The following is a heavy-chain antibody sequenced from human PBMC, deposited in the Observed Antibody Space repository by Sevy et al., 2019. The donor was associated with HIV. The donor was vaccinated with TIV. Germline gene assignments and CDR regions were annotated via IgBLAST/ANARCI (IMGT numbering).Heavy chain of an antibody. J-gene: IGHJ5*02. V-gene: IGHV3-23*01. Sequence: GGSLRLSCAASGFTFSSYAMIWVRQAPGKGLEWVSAISGSGGSTYYADSVKGRFTISRDNSKNTLYLQMNSLRAEDTAVYYCAKVIRGSSRFDPWGQGTLVTVSS. CDR2: ISGSGGST. CDR1: GFTFSSYA. D-gene: IGHD6-13*01. CDR3: AKVIRGSSRFDP.